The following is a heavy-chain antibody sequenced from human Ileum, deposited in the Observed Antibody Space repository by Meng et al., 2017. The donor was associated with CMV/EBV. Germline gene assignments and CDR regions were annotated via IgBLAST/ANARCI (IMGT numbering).Heavy chain of an antibody. Sequence: VQLVQSGAGVKKPGASVKVSCKASGYTFTGYYMHWVRQAPGQGLEWMGWINPNSGGTNYAQKFQGRVTMTRDTSISTAYMELSRLRSDDTAVYYCARDWGPRYCSSTSCFGFDPWGQGTLVTVSS. D-gene: IGHD2-2*01. CDR3: ARDWGPRYCSSTSCFGFDP. CDR1: GYTFTGYY. CDR2: INPNSGGT. J-gene: IGHJ5*02. V-gene: IGHV1-2*02.